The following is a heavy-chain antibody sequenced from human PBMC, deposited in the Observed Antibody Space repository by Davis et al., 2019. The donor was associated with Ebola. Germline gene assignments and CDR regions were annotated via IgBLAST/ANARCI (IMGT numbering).Heavy chain of an antibody. Sequence: SETLSLTCAVYGGSFSGYYWSWIRQPPGKGLEWIGEINHSGSTNYNPSLRSRVTISVDTSRNQFSLKLSSATAADTAVYYCARPWYSGTYYDAYDIWGQGTMVAVSS. CDR3: ARPWYSGTYYDAYDI. CDR1: GGSFSGYY. D-gene: IGHD1-26*01. V-gene: IGHV4-34*01. J-gene: IGHJ3*02. CDR2: INHSGST.